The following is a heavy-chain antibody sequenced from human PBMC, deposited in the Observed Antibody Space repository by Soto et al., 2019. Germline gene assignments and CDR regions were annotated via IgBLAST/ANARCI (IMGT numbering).Heavy chain of an antibody. CDR2: VYYSGST. V-gene: IGHV4-61*01. J-gene: IGHJ4*02. CDR3: ARGSSSWPYFFDY. D-gene: IGHD6-13*01. Sequence: QVQLQESGPGLVKPSETLSLTCTVSGGSVSSGSYYWSWIRQPPGMGLEWIGYVYYSGSTNYNPSLKSRVTISVDTSKKQFSLKLTSVTAADTAVYYCARGSSSWPYFFDYWGQGTLVTVSS. CDR1: GGSVSSGSYY.